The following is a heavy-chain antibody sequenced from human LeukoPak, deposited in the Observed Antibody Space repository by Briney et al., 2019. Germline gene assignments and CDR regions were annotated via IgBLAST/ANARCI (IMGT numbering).Heavy chain of an antibody. CDR2: VYHSGTT. Sequence: PSETLSLTCTVSGASMTSDYWSWIRQPPGKGLEWIGYVYHSGTTHCSPSLESRVTISMDTSKNQFSLKLRSVTAADTAVYYCARGSPVGNSWGQGTLVTVSS. J-gene: IGHJ4*02. D-gene: IGHD1-14*01. V-gene: IGHV4-59*01. CDR1: GASMTSDY. CDR3: ARGSPVGNS.